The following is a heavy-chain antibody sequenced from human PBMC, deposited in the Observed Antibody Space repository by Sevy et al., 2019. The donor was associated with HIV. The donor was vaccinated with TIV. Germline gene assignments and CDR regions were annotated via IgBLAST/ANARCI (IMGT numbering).Heavy chain of an antibody. J-gene: IGHJ5*02. V-gene: IGHV3-21*01. D-gene: IGHD6-13*01. CDR2: ISSSSSYI. CDR1: GFTFSSYS. CDR3: ARGRGDIAAAGWDPNWFDP. Sequence: GGSLRLSCAASGFTFSSYSMNWVRQAPGKGLEWVSSISSSSSYIYYADSVKGRFTISRDNAKNSLYLQMNSLRAEDTAVYYCARGRGDIAAAGWDPNWFDPWVQGTLVTVSS.